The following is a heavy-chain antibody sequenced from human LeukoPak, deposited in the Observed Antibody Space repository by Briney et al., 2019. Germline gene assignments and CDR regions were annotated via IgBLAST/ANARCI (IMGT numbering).Heavy chain of an antibody. CDR2: ISSSSSYI. CDR1: GFTFSSYS. J-gene: IGHJ4*02. CDR3: ARGDEFKIFGVVSPFDY. V-gene: IGHV3-21*01. Sequence: GGSLRLSCAASGFTFSSYSMNWVRQAPGKGLEWVSSISSSSSYICYADSVKGRFTISRDNSKNTLYLQMNSLRAEDTAVYYCARGDEFKIFGVVSPFDYWGQGTLVTVSS. D-gene: IGHD3-3*01.